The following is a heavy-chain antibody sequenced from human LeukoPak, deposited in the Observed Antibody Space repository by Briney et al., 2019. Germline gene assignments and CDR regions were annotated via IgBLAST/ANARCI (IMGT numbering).Heavy chain of an antibody. CDR1: GFTFNNYE. V-gene: IGHV3-48*03. CDR2: ISSSGSTT. Sequence: PGGSLRLSCAASGFTFNNYEMNWVRQAPGKGLEWVSYISSSGSTTYYADSVKGRFTISRDNAKNSLYLQMNSLRAEDTAVYYCAREVIGSNVPPPEGFDYWGQGTLVTVSS. D-gene: IGHD2-21*01. CDR3: AREVIGSNVPPPEGFDY. J-gene: IGHJ4*02.